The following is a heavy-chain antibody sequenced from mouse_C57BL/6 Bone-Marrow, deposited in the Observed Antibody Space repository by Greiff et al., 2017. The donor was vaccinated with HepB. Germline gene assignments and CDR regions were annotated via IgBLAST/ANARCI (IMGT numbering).Heavy chain of an antibody. J-gene: IGHJ3*01. D-gene: IGHD2-3*01. Sequence: VQLVESDAELVKPGASVKISCKVSGYTFTDHTIHWMKQRPEQGLEWIGYIYPRDGSTKYNEKFKGKATLTADKSSSTAYMQLNSLTSEDSAVYFCARREENDGYCFAYWGQGTLVTVSA. CDR1: GYTFTDHT. CDR3: ARREENDGYCFAY. V-gene: IGHV1-78*01. CDR2: IYPRDGST.